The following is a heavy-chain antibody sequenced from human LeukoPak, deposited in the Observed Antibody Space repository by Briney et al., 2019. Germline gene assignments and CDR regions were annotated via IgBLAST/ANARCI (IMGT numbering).Heavy chain of an antibody. CDR2: ISSSSSYI. Sequence: GGSLRLSCAASGFTFSSYSMNWVRQAPGKGLEWVSSISSSSSYIYYADSVKGRFTISRDNAKNSLYLQMNSLRAEDTAVYYCAKGSLSKGIAVAGTHIDYWGQGTLVTVSS. CDR3: AKGSLSKGIAVAGTHIDY. V-gene: IGHV3-21*01. CDR1: GFTFSSYS. J-gene: IGHJ4*02. D-gene: IGHD6-19*01.